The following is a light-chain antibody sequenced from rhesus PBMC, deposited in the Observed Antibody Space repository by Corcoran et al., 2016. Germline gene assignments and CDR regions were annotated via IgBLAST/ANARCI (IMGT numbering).Light chain of an antibody. J-gene: IGKJ1*01. CDR3: QQHDSYPRT. CDR1: HGISKY. V-gene: IGKV1-33*01. Sequence: DIQITQSPSSLSASVGEKVTITCQASHGISKYLAWYQQQPGKAPKLLIYDASTLQSGVPSRFSCGGSGTDFTLTISTLQPEDFSVYYCQQHDSYPRTFGQGTKVEIK. CDR2: DAS.